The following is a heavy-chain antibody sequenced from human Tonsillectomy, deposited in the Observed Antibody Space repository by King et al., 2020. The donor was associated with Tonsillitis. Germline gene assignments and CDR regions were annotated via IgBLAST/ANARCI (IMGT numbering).Heavy chain of an antibody. CDR3: AEDIRGAYSSGGAFDI. J-gene: IGHJ3*02. Sequence: VQLVESGGGLVQPGGSLRLSCAASGFTFSTFGMTWVRQAPGKGLEGVSGIRCSGGGTYYAVSVKGRFPISRDNSNNQLYLQMSSLRAEDTARYYCAEDIRGAYSSGGAFDIWGQGTMVSVSS. V-gene: IGHV3-23*04. D-gene: IGHD5-18*01. CDR1: GFTFSTFG. CDR2: IRCSGGGT.